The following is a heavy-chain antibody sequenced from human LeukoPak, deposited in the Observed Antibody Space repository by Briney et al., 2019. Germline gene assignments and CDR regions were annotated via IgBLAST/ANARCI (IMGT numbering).Heavy chain of an antibody. Sequence: ASVTVSCTVSGYTLTELSMHWVRQAPGKGQEWMGGFDPKDGETIYAQKFQGRVTMTKDRSKDKDYMELSSLRSEDTAVYYCATDQSGNSHFDYWGQGTLVTVSS. J-gene: IGHJ4*02. CDR1: GYTLTELS. CDR2: FDPKDGET. D-gene: IGHD4-23*01. CDR3: ATDQSGNSHFDY. V-gene: IGHV1-24*01.